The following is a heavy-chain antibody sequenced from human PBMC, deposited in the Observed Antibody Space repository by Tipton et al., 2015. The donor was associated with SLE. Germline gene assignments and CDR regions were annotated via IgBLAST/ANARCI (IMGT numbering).Heavy chain of an antibody. V-gene: IGHV4-59*01. CDR1: GGSISSYY. CDR3: AREEYSSGWXXVHWFDP. D-gene: IGHD6-19*01. J-gene: IGHJ5*02. Sequence: LRLSCTVSGGSISSYYWSWIRQPPGKGLEWIGYIYYSGSTNYNPSLKSRVTISVDTSKNQFSLKLSSVTAAGTAVYYCAREEYSSGWXXVHWFDPWG. CDR2: IYYSGST.